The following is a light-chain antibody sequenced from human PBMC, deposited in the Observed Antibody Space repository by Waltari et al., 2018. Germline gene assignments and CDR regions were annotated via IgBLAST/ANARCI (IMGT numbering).Light chain of an antibody. CDR2: WAS. CDR1: QSVLYSANNKNF. V-gene: IGKV4-1*01. J-gene: IGKJ2*01. CDR3: HQYYSTPDT. Sequence: DIVMTQSPDSLAVPLGERATINCKSSQSVLYSANNKNFLAWYQQKPGQPPKLLIYWASFRASGVPERFSGSASGTDFTLTISTLQAEDVAVYYCHQYYSTPDTFGQGTHLEIK.